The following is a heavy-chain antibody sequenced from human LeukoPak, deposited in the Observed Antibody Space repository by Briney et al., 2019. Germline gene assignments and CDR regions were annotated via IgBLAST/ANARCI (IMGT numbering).Heavy chain of an antibody. J-gene: IGHJ3*02. CDR3: ATDKSWNSENAFDI. D-gene: IGHD1-7*01. Sequence: GASLKISCKGSGYSFTTYWISWVRQLPGKGLQWLGRIDPSDSYTNYSPSLQGHVTISADKSINTAYLQWSSLEASDTAIYYCATDKSWNSENAFDIWGQGTMVTVSS. CDR2: IDPSDSYT. CDR1: GYSFTTYW. V-gene: IGHV5-10-1*01.